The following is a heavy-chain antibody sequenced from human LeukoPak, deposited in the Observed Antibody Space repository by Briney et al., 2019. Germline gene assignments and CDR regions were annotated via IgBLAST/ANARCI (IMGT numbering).Heavy chain of an antibody. CDR2: IHPGDSDA. J-gene: IGHJ4*02. Sequence: GESLKISCKGSGYSFTSYRIGRVRQMPGKGLEWMGIIHPGDSDARYSPSFQGQVTISADKSISTAYLQWSSLKASDTAMYYCARWHEDESWNYWGQGTLVTVSS. CDR3: ARWHEDESWNY. V-gene: IGHV5-51*01. CDR1: GYSFTSYR. D-gene: IGHD3-3*01.